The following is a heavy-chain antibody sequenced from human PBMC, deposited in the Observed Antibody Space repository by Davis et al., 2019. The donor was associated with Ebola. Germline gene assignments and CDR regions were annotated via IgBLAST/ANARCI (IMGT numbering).Heavy chain of an antibody. J-gene: IGHJ6*03. V-gene: IGHV1-2*02. Sequence: ASVKVSCKASGYTFTGYYMHWVRQAPGQGLEWMGWINPNSGGTNYAQKFQGRVTMTRDTSISTAYMELSRLRSDDTAVYYCARDGALRFGELSYMDVWGKGTTVTVSS. CDR2: INPNSGGT. CDR3: ARDGALRFGELSYMDV. D-gene: IGHD3-10*01. CDR1: GYTFTGYY.